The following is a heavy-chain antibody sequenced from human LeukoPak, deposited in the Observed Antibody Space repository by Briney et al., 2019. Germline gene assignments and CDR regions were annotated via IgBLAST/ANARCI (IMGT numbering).Heavy chain of an antibody. D-gene: IGHD3-10*01. Sequence: GGALRLSCAASGFTFSSYGMSWVRQAPGKGLEWVSAISGSGGSTYYADSVKGRFTISRDNSKNTLYLQMNSLRAEDTAVYYCAKDYVLLWFGELLAFDYWGQGTLVTVSS. CDR3: AKDYVLLWFGELLAFDY. J-gene: IGHJ4*02. V-gene: IGHV3-23*01. CDR1: GFTFSSYG. CDR2: ISGSGGST.